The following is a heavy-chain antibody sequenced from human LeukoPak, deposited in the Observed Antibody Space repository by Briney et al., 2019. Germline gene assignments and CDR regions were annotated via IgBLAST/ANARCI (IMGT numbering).Heavy chain of an antibody. J-gene: IGHJ2*01. D-gene: IGHD7-27*01. CDR2: ISPNSGGT. Sequence: ASVKVSCKASGYTFTGFYIHWVRQAPGQGLEWMGWISPNSGGTDYAQRFQGRVTMTRDTSISTAYMELSSLRSDDTAVYYCAIQPWGSGNNWYFDLWGRGTLVTVSS. CDR3: AIQPWGSGNNWYFDL. V-gene: IGHV1-2*02. CDR1: GYTFTGFY.